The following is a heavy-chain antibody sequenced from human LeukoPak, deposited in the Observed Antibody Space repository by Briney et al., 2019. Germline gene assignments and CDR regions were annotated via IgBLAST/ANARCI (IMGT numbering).Heavy chain of an antibody. Sequence: SGGSLRLSCAASGFTFDDYGMSWVRHVPGKGLEWVSGINWNGGSTGYADSVKGRFTISRDNAKNSLYLQMDSLRVEDTALYYCARGIRFLEWLSGFDYWGQGTLVTVSS. CDR1: GFTFDDYG. V-gene: IGHV3-20*04. J-gene: IGHJ4*02. CDR2: INWNGGST. D-gene: IGHD3-3*01. CDR3: ARGIRFLEWLSGFDY.